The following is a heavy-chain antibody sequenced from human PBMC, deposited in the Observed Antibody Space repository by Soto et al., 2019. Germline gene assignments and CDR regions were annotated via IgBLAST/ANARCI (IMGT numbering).Heavy chain of an antibody. D-gene: IGHD3-22*01. V-gene: IGHV4-30-2*01. J-gene: IGHJ4*02. Sequence: SETLSLTCTFSGASIPYGGYSWSWIRQPAGKGLEWIGYISHLENTFYNPSFQSRLTLSIVRSKNQFSLKLASMTAADRAVYYCAPGSVDTVDSSRFYEHWGQGTTVTVYS. CDR2: ISHLENT. CDR1: GASIPYGGYS. CDR3: APGSVDTVDSSRFYEH.